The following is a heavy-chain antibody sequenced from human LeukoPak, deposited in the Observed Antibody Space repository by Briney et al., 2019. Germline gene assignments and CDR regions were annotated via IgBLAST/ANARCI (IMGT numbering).Heavy chain of an antibody. CDR1: GYSINSGYH. Sequence: SETLSLTCSVSGYSINSGYHCGCIRQPPGKGLEWIAIMHHTGSTHYNPSLQSRVTISIDTSKNHFSLKLRSVSAADTAIYYCATSEGGGFFDYWGQGTPVTVSS. D-gene: IGHD4-23*01. V-gene: IGHV4-38-2*01. J-gene: IGHJ4*02. CDR3: ATSEGGGFFDY. CDR2: MHHTGST.